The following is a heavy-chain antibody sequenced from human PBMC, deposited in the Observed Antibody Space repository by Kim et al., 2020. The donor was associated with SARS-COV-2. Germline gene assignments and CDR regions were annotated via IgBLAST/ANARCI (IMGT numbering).Heavy chain of an antibody. CDR3: ARDLFVPDIIVVPAANYGMDV. CDR2: ISYDGSNK. V-gene: IGHV3-33*05. J-gene: IGHJ6*04. CDR1: GFTFSYYG. Sequence: GGSLRLSCAASGFTFSYYGMHWVRQAPGKGLEWVAVISYDGSNKYYADSVKGRFTISRDNSKNTLYLQMNSLRAEDTAVYYCARDLFVPDIIVVPAANYGMDVWGEETTVTVSS. D-gene: IGHD2-2*01.